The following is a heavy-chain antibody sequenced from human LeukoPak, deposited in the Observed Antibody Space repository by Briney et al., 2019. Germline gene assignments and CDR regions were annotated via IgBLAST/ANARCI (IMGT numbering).Heavy chain of an antibody. CDR2: ISYSGST. D-gene: IGHD3-16*01. J-gene: IGHJ4*02. CDR1: GDSISSYH. Sequence: PSETLSLTCTVSGDSISSYHWSWIRQPPGKGLEWIGYISYSGSTNYNPSLKSRVTISVDTSKNQFSLTLSSVTAADTAVYYCARVGRGDHTWGSYYFDHWGQRALGSVSS. V-gene: IGHV4-59*01. CDR3: ARVGRGDHTWGSYYFDH.